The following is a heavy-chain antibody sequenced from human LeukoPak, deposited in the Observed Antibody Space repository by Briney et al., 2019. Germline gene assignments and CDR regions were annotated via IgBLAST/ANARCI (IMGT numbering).Heavy chain of an antibody. CDR3: AKGDDGLRFSDWLPED. CDR2: ISRSSDFT. J-gene: IGHJ4*02. CDR1: GFTFSSHA. V-gene: IGHV3-23*01. Sequence: GGSLRLSCAASGFTFSSHAMSYVRQAPGKGLEWVSVISRSSDFTSYADSVKGRFTISRDNSRSTLYLQMNSLRAEDTAIYYCAKGDDGLRFSDWLPEDWGQGTLVIVSA. D-gene: IGHD3-3*01.